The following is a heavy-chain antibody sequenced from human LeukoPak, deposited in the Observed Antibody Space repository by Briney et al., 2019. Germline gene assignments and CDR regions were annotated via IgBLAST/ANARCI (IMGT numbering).Heavy chain of an antibody. V-gene: IGHV4-39*01. D-gene: IGHD3-10*01. CDR1: GGSISSSSYY. CDR3: ASPGVRGEWFSIDY. Sequence: SETLSLTCTVSGGSISSSSYYWGWIRQPPGKGLEWIGSIYYGGSTYYNPSLKSRVTISVDTSKNQFSLKLSSVTAADTAVYYCASPGVRGEWFSIDYWGQGTLVTVSS. CDR2: IYYGGST. J-gene: IGHJ4*02.